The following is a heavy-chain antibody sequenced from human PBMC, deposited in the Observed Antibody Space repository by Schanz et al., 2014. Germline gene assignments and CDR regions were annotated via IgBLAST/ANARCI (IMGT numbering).Heavy chain of an antibody. V-gene: IGHV1-18*01. CDR1: GYSFTTYG. Sequence: QGQLVQSAPEVKKPGASVKVSCKASGYSFTTYGLNWVRQAPGQGPEWMGWISVYHGHTNYAEKVHGRVTMTTDTSTSTAYMELRSLISDDTAVYYCVRDAGWAFGDYHGMDVWGQGTSVTVSS. J-gene: IGHJ6*02. D-gene: IGHD3-10*01. CDR2: ISVYHGHT. CDR3: VRDAGWAFGDYHGMDV.